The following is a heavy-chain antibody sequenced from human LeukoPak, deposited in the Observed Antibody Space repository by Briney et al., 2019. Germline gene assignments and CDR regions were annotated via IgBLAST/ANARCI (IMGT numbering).Heavy chain of an antibody. CDR3: AKDPYSYGSYFDY. Sequence: GGSLRLSCAASGFTFSGCAMQWVRQAPGKGLEWVAFIWYDGRDKYYADSVKGQFTISRDNSKNTLYLQMNSLRAEDTAVYYCAKDPYSYGSYFDYWGQGTLVTVSS. CDR2: IWYDGRDK. CDR1: GFTFSGCA. J-gene: IGHJ4*02. V-gene: IGHV3-30*02. D-gene: IGHD5-18*01.